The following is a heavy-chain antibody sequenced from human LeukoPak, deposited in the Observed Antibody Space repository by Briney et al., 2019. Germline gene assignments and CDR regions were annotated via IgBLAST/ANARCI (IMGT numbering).Heavy chain of an antibody. D-gene: IGHD2-2*01. CDR1: GYTFTSYY. J-gene: IGHJ4*02. V-gene: IGHV1-46*01. Sequence: GASVKVSCKASGYTFTSYYMHWVRQAPGQGLEWMGIINPSGGSTSYAQKFQGRVTMTRDTSTSTVYMELSSLRSEDTAVYYCARSGCSSTSCYQADYWGQGTLVTVSS. CDR3: ARSGCSSTSCYQADY. CDR2: INPSGGST.